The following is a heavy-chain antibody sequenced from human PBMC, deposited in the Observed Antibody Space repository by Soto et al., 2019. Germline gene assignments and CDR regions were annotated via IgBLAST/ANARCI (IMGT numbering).Heavy chain of an antibody. CDR2: ILYSGTT. Sequence: SETLSLTCTVSGGSISSGDYYWSWIRQPPGKGLEWIGYILYSGTTSYNPSLESRLTISVDTSKNQFSLKLTSVTAADTAVYYCARNGALDYWGRGTLVTVSS. V-gene: IGHV4-30-4*01. CDR3: ARNGALDY. J-gene: IGHJ4*02. D-gene: IGHD2-8*01. CDR1: GGSISSGDYY.